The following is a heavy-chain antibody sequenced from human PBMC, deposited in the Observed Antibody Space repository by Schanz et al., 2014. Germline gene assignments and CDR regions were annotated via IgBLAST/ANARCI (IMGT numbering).Heavy chain of an antibody. CDR2: ISQDGTEK. V-gene: IGHV3-7*01. Sequence: VHLVESGGGVVQPGGSLRLSCAASGFTFRTYGMHWVRQAPGKGLEWVATISQDGTEKYYVDSVKGRFTISRDNAKNSLFVQMNRLRADDTAIYYCAKHLYQYNYYGMDVWGQGTTVTVSS. CDR3: AKHLYQYNYYGMDV. D-gene: IGHD2-2*02. J-gene: IGHJ6*02. CDR1: GFTFRTYG.